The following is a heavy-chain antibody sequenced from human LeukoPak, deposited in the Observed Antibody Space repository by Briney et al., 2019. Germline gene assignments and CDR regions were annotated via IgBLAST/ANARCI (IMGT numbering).Heavy chain of an antibody. CDR1: GGSISSSSYY. D-gene: IGHD2-15*01. CDR3: ARVRCSGGSCPYYYYYYYMDV. J-gene: IGHJ6*03. V-gene: IGHV4-39*07. Sequence: SDTLSLTCTVSGGSISSSSYYWAWIRQPPGKGLEWIGSIHYSGSTYYNPSLQSRVTISIDTSKNQFSLKLRFVTAADTAVYYCARVRCSGGSCPYYYYYYYMDVWGKGTTVTVSS. CDR2: IHYSGST.